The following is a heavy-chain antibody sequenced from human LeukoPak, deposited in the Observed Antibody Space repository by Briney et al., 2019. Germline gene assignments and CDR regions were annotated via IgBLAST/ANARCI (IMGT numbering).Heavy chain of an antibody. D-gene: IGHD3-3*01. V-gene: IGHV1-8*01. CDR2: RNPNSGNT. CDR1: GYTFTSYD. Sequence: ASVKVSCKASGYTFTSYDINCVRQATGQGLEWMGWRNPNSGNTGYAQKFQGRVTMTRNTSISTAYMELSSLRSEDTAVYYCARTQVVTIFGVVIYYYYYMDVWGKGTTVTVSS. J-gene: IGHJ6*03. CDR3: ARTQVVTIFGVVIYYYYYMDV.